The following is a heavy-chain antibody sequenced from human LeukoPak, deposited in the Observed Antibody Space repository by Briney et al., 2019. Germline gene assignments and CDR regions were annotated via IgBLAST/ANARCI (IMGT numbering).Heavy chain of an antibody. CDR3: ARHQQWLVFDY. D-gene: IGHD6-19*01. V-gene: IGHV4-39*01. CDR1: GGSISSSSYY. CDR2: IYYSGST. J-gene: IGHJ4*02. Sequence: SETLSLTCTVSGGSISSSSYYWGWIRQPPGKGLEWIGSIYYSGSTYYNPSLKSRVTISVDTSKNQFSLKLSPVTAADTAVYYCARHQQWLVFDYWGQGTLVTVSS.